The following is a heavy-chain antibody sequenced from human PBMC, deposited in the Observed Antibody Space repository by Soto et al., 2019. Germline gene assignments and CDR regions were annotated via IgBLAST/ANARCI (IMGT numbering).Heavy chain of an antibody. V-gene: IGHV1-69*01. J-gene: IGHJ3*02. CDR3: AREIPHYYDSSGYSYDAFDI. D-gene: IGHD3-22*01. CDR1: GFTFSSYA. Sequence: QVQLVESGGGVVQPGRSLRLSCAASGFTFSSYAISWVRQAPGQGLEWMGGIIPIFGTANYAQKFQGRVTITADESTSTAYMELSSLRSEDTAVYYCAREIPHYYDSSGYSYDAFDIWGQGTMVTVSS. CDR2: IIPIFGTA.